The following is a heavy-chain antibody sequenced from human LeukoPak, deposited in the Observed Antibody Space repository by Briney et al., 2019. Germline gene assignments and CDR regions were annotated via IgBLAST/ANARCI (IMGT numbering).Heavy chain of an antibody. CDR3: ARGLHYVDV. CDR1: SGSFTGISNY. J-gene: IGHJ6*04. V-gene: IGHV4-39*02. D-gene: IGHD3-10*01. CDR2: IYKTGHA. Sequence: SETLSLTCTVSSGSFTGISNYWTWLRQPPGKELEWIGKIYKTGHADYNPSLKSRVTLSVDTTNNQFSLRLTSVTAADTAVYYCARGLHYVDVWGKGITVSVSS.